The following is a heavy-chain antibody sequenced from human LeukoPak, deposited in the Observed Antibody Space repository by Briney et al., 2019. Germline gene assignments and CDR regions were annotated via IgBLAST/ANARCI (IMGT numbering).Heavy chain of an antibody. CDR1: GGTHNSNP. D-gene: IGHD1-1*01. CDR3: ASGRGNWNVLFFDF. V-gene: IGHV1-69*13. J-gene: IGHJ4*02. CDR2: IIPIIPSE. Sequence: GASVKVSCKASGGTHNSNPLNWVRQAPGQGLEGMGGIIPIIPSEDYAQKFQGRVTITADESTNTAYMELRNLRSEDTAVYYCASGRGNWNVLFFDFWGQGTLITVSS.